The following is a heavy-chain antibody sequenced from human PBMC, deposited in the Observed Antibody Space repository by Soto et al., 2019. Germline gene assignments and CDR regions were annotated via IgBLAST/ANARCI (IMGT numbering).Heavy chain of an antibody. Sequence: EVQLLESGGGLVQPGGSLRLSCAASGFTFSSYAMSWVRQAPGKGLEWVSAISGSGGSTYYADSVKGRFTISRDNSKNTLYLQMKSLRAEDTAVDYCAMVLLYCSRTSGSFWGQGTLVTVSS. D-gene: IGHD2-2*01. CDR3: AMVLLYCSRTSGSF. CDR2: ISGSGGST. J-gene: IGHJ4*02. V-gene: IGHV3-23*01. CDR1: GFTFSSYA.